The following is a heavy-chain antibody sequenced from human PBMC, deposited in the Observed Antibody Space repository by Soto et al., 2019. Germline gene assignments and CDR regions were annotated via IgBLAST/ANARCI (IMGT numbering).Heavy chain of an antibody. D-gene: IGHD2-2*01. V-gene: IGHV1-18*04. J-gene: IGHJ5*01. CDR1: GYTFTSYG. CDR3: ARDTSCGWHNWLDP. Sequence: ASVKASCKASGYTFTSYGSSGVRQAPGQGLEWMGWISAYNGKTNYAQKLQGRVTMTTDTSTSTAYMELRSLRSDDTAVYYCARDTSCGWHNWLDPCGRGTLLTDSS. CDR2: ISAYNGKT.